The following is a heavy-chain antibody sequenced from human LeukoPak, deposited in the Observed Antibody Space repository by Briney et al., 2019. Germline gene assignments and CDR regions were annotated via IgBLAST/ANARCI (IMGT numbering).Heavy chain of an antibody. Sequence: GGSLRLSCAASGSTFSNYGIHWVRQAPGKGLEWVAFIRYDGGSIYYADSVKGRFTISRDNSKNTLFLQMNSLRTEDTAVYYCAKDYYGSGSPNNWFDPWGQGTLVTVSS. V-gene: IGHV3-30*02. J-gene: IGHJ5*02. CDR3: AKDYYGSGSPNNWFDP. D-gene: IGHD3-10*01. CDR1: GSTFSNYG. CDR2: IRYDGGSI.